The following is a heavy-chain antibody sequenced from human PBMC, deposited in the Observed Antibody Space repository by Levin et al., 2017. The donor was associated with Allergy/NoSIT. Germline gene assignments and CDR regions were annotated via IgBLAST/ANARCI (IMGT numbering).Heavy chain of an antibody. CDR1: GFTISMYW. Sequence: PGESLKISCAASGFTISMYWMSWVRQAPGKGLEWVANIKQDGSEKHYVDSVKGRFSISRDNAKNSLYLQMNSLRAEDTAVYYCARGQLVGAYWGQGTLVTVSS. J-gene: IGHJ4*02. D-gene: IGHD1-26*01. CDR3: ARGQLVGAY. CDR2: IKQDGSEK. V-gene: IGHV3-7*01.